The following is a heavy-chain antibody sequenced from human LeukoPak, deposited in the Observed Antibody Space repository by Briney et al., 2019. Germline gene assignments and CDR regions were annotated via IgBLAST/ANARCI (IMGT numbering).Heavy chain of an antibody. V-gene: IGHV3-30-3*01. J-gene: IGHJ4*02. CDR2: ISYDGSNK. CDR3: ASAAVAGYIDY. D-gene: IGHD6-19*01. CDR1: GFTFSDYY. Sequence: GGSLRLSCAASGFTFSDYYMSWIRQAPGKGLEWVAVISYDGSNKYYADSVKGRFTISRDSSKNTLYLQMNSLRAEDTAVYCCASAAVAGYIDYWGQGTLVTVSS.